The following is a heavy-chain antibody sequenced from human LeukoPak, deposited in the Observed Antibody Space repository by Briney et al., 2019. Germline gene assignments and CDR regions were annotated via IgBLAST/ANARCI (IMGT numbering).Heavy chain of an antibody. CDR3: ARACSGGSCYFDY. CDR1: GSTFSSYW. J-gene: IGHJ4*02. CDR2: ISSSGSTI. Sequence: PGGSLRLSCAASGSTFSSYWMSWVRQAPGKGLEWVSYISSSGSTIYYADSVKGRFTISRDNAKNSLYLQMNSLRAEDTAVYYCARACSGGSCYFDYWGQGTLVTVSS. V-gene: IGHV3-48*04. D-gene: IGHD2-15*01.